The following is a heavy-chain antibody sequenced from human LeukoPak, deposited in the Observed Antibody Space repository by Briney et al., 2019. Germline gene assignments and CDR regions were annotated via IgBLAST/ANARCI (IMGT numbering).Heavy chain of an antibody. D-gene: IGHD3-10*02. CDR2: ISSSGSTI. CDR3: AELGITMIGGV. V-gene: IGHV3-48*04. CDR1: GFTFSSYG. Sequence: GGTLRLSCAASGFTFSSYGMSWVRQAPGEGLVWVSYISSSGSTIYYADSVKGRFTISRDNAKNSLYLQMNSLRAEDTAVYYCAELGITMIGGVWGKGTTVTISS. J-gene: IGHJ6*04.